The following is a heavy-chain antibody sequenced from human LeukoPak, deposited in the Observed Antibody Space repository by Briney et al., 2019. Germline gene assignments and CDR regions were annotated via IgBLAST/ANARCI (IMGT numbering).Heavy chain of an antibody. J-gene: IGHJ4*02. CDR3: ARGATYCGGDCYAY. CDR2: IYYSGST. Sequence: SETLSLTCTVSSGSISSYYWSWIRQPPGKRLEWIGYIYYSGSTKYNPSLKSRVTMSVDTSKNQFSLKLRSVTAADTAVYYCARGATYCGGDCYAYWGQGTLVTVSS. CDR1: SGSISSYY. D-gene: IGHD2-21*01. V-gene: IGHV4-59*12.